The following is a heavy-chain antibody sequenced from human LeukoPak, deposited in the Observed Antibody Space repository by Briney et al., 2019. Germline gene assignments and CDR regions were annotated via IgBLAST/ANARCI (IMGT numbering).Heavy chain of an antibody. J-gene: IGHJ4*02. D-gene: IGHD6-6*01. V-gene: IGHV4-34*01. Sequence: PSETLSLTCAVYGGSISGYYWSWIRQPPGKGLEWIGEINHSGSTNYNPSLKSRVTISVDTSKNQFSLKLTSVTATDTAVYYCARVKRRMGSSSGDYSDYWGQGALVTVSS. CDR1: GGSISGYY. CDR2: INHSGST. CDR3: ARVKRRMGSSSGDYSDY.